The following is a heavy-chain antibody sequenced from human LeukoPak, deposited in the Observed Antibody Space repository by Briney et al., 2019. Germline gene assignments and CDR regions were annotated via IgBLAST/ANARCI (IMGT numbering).Heavy chain of an antibody. V-gene: IGHV4-34*01. Sequence: TSETLSLTCAVYGGSFSGYYWSWIRQPPGKGLEWIGEINHSGSTNYNPSLKSRVTISVDTSKNQFSLKLSSVTAADTAVYYCASGTYESSGYYYVRRARFDYWGQGTLVTVSS. CDR2: INHSGST. D-gene: IGHD3-22*01. CDR3: ASGTYESSGYYYVRRARFDY. CDR1: GGSFSGYY. J-gene: IGHJ4*02.